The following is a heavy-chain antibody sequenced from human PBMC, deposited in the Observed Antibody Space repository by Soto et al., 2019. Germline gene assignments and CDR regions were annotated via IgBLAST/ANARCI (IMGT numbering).Heavy chain of an antibody. CDR2: ISYDGSNK. V-gene: IGHV3-30-3*01. J-gene: IGHJ6*02. CDR1: GFTCSSYA. Sequence: QVQLVESGGGVVQPGRSLRLSCAASGFTCSSYAMHWVRQAPGKGLEWVAVISYDGSNKYYADSVKGRFTISRDNSKNALYLKMNSVRAEDTAVYYCARGVYCSGGSCYYYGRDFWGQGTTVTVSS. CDR3: ARGVYCSGGSCYYYGRDF. D-gene: IGHD2-15*01.